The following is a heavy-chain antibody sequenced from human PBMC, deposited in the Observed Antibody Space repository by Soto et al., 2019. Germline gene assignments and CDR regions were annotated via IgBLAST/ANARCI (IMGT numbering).Heavy chain of an antibody. CDR2: ISSSGSTI. CDR1: GFTFSDYY. Sequence: GGSLRLSCAASGFTFSDYYMSWIRQAPGKGLEWVSYISSSGSTIYYADSVKGRFTISRDNAKNSLYLQMNSLRAEDTAVYYCARDRDYDFWSGGNDAFDIWGQGTMVTVSS. J-gene: IGHJ3*02. V-gene: IGHV3-11*01. CDR3: ARDRDYDFWSGGNDAFDI. D-gene: IGHD3-3*01.